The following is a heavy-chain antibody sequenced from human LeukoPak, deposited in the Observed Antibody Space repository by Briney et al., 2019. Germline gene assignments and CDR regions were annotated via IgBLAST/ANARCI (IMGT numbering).Heavy chain of an antibody. CDR2: IYSGGGST. CDR3: ARETHYYDSGGYYSPHYFDY. Sequence: GGSLGLSCAASGFAVSSNYMSWVRQAPVKGLEWVSVIYSGGGSTFYADSVKGRFTISRDTSRNTLYLQMNSLRAEDTAVYYCARETHYYDSGGYYSPHYFDYWGQGTLVTVPS. D-gene: IGHD3-22*01. CDR1: GFAVSSNY. V-gene: IGHV3-66*01. J-gene: IGHJ4*02.